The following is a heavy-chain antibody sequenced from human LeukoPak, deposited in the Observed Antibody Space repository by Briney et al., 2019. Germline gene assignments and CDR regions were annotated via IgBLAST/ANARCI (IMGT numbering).Heavy chain of an antibody. CDR2: IKSKTDGGTT. CDR1: GFTFSNAW. V-gene: IGHV3-15*01. CDR3: TTEDIVVVPAAREYYYYMDV. Sequence: GGSLRLSCAASGFTFSNAWMSWVRQAPGKGLEWVGRIKSKTDGGTTDYAAPVKGRFTISREDSKNTRYLQMNSLKTEDTAVYYCTTEDIVVVPAAREYYYYMDVWGKGTTVTISS. D-gene: IGHD2-2*01. J-gene: IGHJ6*03.